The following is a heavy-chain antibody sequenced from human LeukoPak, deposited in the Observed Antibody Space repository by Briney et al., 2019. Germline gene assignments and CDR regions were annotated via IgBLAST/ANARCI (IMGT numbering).Heavy chain of an antibody. D-gene: IGHD3-22*01. Sequence: SETLSLTCTVSGGSISSSSYYWGWIRQPPGKGLEWIGSIYYSGSTYYNPSLKSRVTISVDTSKNQFSLKLSSVTAADTAVYYCGGGGDYYDSSGAYYYGMDVWGQGTTVTVSS. V-gene: IGHV4-39*07. CDR3: GGGGDYYDSSGAYYYGMDV. CDR1: GGSISSSSYY. CDR2: IYYSGST. J-gene: IGHJ6*02.